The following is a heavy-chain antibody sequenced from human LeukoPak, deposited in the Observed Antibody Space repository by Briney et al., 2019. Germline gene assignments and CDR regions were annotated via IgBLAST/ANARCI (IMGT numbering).Heavy chain of an antibody. CDR3: ARGFFYGDYP. CDR1: GGSISSYF. Sequence: SETLSLTCTVSGGSISSYFWSWIRQPAGKGLEWIGHIYTSGSTSYNPSLKSRVTMSVDTSKNQFSLKLSSVTAADTAVYYCARGFFYGDYPWGQGILVTVSS. CDR2: IYTSGST. V-gene: IGHV4-4*07. J-gene: IGHJ5*02. D-gene: IGHD4-17*01.